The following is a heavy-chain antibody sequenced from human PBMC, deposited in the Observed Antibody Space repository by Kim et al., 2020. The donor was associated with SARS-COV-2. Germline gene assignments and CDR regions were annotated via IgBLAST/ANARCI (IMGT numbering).Heavy chain of an antibody. Sequence: GVYYWSWIRPPPGKGLEWIGYIYYSGSTYYNPSLKSRVTISVDTSKNQFSLKLSSVTAADTAVYYCARGPYYYDSSGYYHGWFDPWGQGTLAT. D-gene: IGHD3-22*01. J-gene: IGHJ5*02. CDR3: ARGPYYYDSSGYYHGWFDP. CDR1: GVYY. CDR2: IYYSGST. V-gene: IGHV4-30-4*01.